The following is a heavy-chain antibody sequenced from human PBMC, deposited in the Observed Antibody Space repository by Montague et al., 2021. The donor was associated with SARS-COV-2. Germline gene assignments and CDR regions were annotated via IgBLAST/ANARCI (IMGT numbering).Heavy chain of an antibody. Sequence: SLRLCCAASGFTFSDYYMSWIRQAPGKGLEWVSYISSSSSYTNYADSVKGRFTISRDNAKNSLYLQMNSLRAEDTAVYYCAASYGYYYGMDVWGQGTTVTVSS. CDR1: GFTFSDYY. V-gene: IGHV3-11*03. CDR3: AASYGYYYGMDV. CDR2: ISSSSSYT. D-gene: IGHD4-17*01. J-gene: IGHJ6*02.